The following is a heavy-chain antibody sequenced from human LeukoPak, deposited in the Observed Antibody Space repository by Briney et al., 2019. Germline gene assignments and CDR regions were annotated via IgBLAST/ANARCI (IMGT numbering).Heavy chain of an antibody. CDR2: ISSSSGST. CDR3: ARDGPYYDTSGYYFVHDY. J-gene: IGHJ4*02. V-gene: IGHV3-23*01. CDR1: GFTFGTSA. Sequence: GGSLRLSCAASGFTFGTSAMSWVRQAPGKGLEWVSSISSSSGSTYNADSVEGRFTMFRDNSKNTMYLQMNSLRPEDTAIYYCARDGPYYDTSGYYFVHDYWGQGTLVTVSS. D-gene: IGHD3-22*01.